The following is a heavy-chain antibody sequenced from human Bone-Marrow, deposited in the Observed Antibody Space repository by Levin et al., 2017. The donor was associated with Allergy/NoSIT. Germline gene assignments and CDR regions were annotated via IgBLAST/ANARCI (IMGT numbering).Heavy chain of an antibody. CDR3: ARDSQAAAGPYYYYYGMDV. CDR2: INPNSGGT. CDR1: GYTFTGYY. J-gene: IGHJ6*02. Sequence: ASVKVSCKASGYTFTGYYMHWVRQAPGQGLEWMGWINPNSGGTNYAQKFQGRVTMTRDTSISTAYMELSRLRSDDTAVYYCARDSQAAAGPYYYYYGMDVWGQGTTVTVSS. D-gene: IGHD6-13*01. V-gene: IGHV1-2*02.